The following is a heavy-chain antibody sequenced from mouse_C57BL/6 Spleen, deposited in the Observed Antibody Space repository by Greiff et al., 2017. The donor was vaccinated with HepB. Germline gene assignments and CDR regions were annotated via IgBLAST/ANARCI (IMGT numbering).Heavy chain of an antibody. CDR3: AEGITTVLDWYFDV. Sequence: VQLQQSGPELVKPGASVKISCKASGYAFSSSWMNWVKQRPGKGLEWIGRIYPGDGDTNYNGKFKGKATLTADKSSSTAYMQLSSLTSEDSAVYFCAEGITTVLDWYFDVWGTGTTVTVSS. J-gene: IGHJ1*03. V-gene: IGHV1-82*01. D-gene: IGHD1-1*01. CDR2: IYPGDGDT. CDR1: GYAFSSSW.